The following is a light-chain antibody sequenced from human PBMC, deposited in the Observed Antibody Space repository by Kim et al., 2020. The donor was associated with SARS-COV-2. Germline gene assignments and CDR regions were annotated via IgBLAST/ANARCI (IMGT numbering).Light chain of an antibody. CDR2: RNN. Sequence: GQRVTISCSGSSSNIGSNYVYWYQQLPGTAPKLLIYRNNQRHSGVPDRFSGSKSGTSASLASSGLRSEDEADYYCAAWDDSLSGWVFGGGTKLTVL. CDR1: SSNIGSNY. CDR3: AAWDDSLSGWV. V-gene: IGLV1-47*01. J-gene: IGLJ3*02.